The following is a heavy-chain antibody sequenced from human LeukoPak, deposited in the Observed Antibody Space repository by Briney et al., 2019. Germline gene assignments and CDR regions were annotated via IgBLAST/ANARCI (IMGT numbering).Heavy chain of an antibody. CDR2: IHYSGSS. V-gene: IGHV4-59*08. Sequence: SETLSLTCSVSGDSFSSFYWNWLRQSPGRGLEWIGNIHYSGSSIYNPSLRSRVTMSIDTSKKQFFLKLTSVTAADTAVYYCVLAPNSNWFDFWGQGTLVTVSS. D-gene: IGHD2-15*01. CDR3: VLAPNSNWFDF. CDR1: GDSFSSFY. J-gene: IGHJ4*02.